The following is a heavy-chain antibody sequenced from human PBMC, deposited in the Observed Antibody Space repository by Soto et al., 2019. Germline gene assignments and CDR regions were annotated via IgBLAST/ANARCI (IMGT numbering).Heavy chain of an antibody. J-gene: IGHJ5*02. CDR2: IYYSGST. Sequence: SETLSLTCTVSGGSISSGGYYWSWIRQHPGKGMEWIGYIYYSGSTYYNPSLKSRVTISVDTSKNQFSLKLSCVTAADTAVYYCARGDFWSGYEAPGFPPDPWGQGTLVTVSS. D-gene: IGHD3-3*01. CDR1: GGSISSGGYY. V-gene: IGHV4-31*03. CDR3: ARGDFWSGYEAPGFPPDP.